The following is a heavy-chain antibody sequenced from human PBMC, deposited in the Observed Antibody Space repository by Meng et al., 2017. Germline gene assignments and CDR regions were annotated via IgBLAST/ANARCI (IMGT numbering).Heavy chain of an antibody. V-gene: IGHV3-9*03. CDR3: ANSPRDYNPEWYFDL. Sequence: SLKISCAASGFTFDDYAMHWVRQAPGKGLEWVSGISWNSGSIGYADSVKGRFTISRDNAKNSLYLQMNSLRAEDMALYYCANSPRDYNPEWYFDLWGPGTPVTVSS. CDR1: GFTFDDYA. J-gene: IGHJ2*01. CDR2: ISWNSGSI. D-gene: IGHD4-11*01.